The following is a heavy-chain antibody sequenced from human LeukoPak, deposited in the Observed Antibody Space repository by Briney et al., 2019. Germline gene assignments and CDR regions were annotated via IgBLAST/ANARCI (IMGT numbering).Heavy chain of an antibody. Sequence: SETLSLTCAVYGGSFSGYYWSWIRQPPGKGLEWIGEINHSGSTNYNPSLKSRVTISVDTSKNQFSLKLSSVTAADAAVYYCARGGDYSSSPSGFGYWGQGTLVTVSS. D-gene: IGHD6-13*01. J-gene: IGHJ4*02. CDR1: GGSFSGYY. CDR3: ARGGDYSSSPSGFGY. CDR2: INHSGST. V-gene: IGHV4-34*01.